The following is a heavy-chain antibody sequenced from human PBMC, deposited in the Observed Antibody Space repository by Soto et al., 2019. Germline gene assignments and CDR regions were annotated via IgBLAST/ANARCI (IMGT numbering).Heavy chain of an antibody. Sequence: QVQLVESGGGVVQPGRSLRLSCAASGFTFSSYGMHWVRQAPGKGLEWVAVIWYDGSNKYYADSVKGRFTSSRDNSKNTLYLQMNSLRAEDTAVYYCARDQGYSGSYYTPDAFDIWGQGTMVTVSS. J-gene: IGHJ3*02. V-gene: IGHV3-33*01. CDR2: IWYDGSNK. CDR1: GFTFSSYG. D-gene: IGHD1-26*01. CDR3: ARDQGYSGSYYTPDAFDI.